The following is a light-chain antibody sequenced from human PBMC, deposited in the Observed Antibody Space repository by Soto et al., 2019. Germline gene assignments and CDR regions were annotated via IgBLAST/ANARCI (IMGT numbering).Light chain of an antibody. Sequence: QPVLTQPPSASASLGASVKLTCTLSSGHNSYGIAWHQQQPEKGPRYLMKLNSDGSHSKGDGIPDRFSGSSSGAERYLTISSLQSEDEADYYCQTWSTDIRVFGGGTKLTV. CDR3: QTWSTDIRV. CDR1: SGHNSYG. CDR2: LNSDGSH. J-gene: IGLJ3*02. V-gene: IGLV4-69*01.